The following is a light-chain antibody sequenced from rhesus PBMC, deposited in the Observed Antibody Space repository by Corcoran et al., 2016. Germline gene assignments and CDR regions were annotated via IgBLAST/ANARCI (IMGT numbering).Light chain of an antibody. V-gene: IGKV2-78*01. CDR1: QSLLHSNGYNY. Sequence: DIVMTQTPISLPVTPGEPASISCRSRQSLLHSNGYNYLFWYLRTPDQSPQLLIYLGSNRASGVPDRFRGSGSGTDFTLKISRVEAEDVGVYYCLQDIQLPLTFGGGTKVEIK. CDR2: LGS. J-gene: IGKJ4*01. CDR3: LQDIQLPLT.